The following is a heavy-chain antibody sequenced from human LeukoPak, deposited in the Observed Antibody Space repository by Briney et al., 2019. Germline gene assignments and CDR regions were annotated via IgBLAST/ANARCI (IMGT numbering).Heavy chain of an antibody. CDR3: VREPPDVCRDYYFTY. Sequence: SETLSLTCTVSGGSISSYYWSWIRQPAGKGLEWIGRIYTSGSTNYNPSLKSRVTMSVDTSKNQFSLKLSSVTAADTAVYICVREPPDVCRDYYFTYSGEGTLVTVSS. CDR2: IYTSGST. J-gene: IGHJ4*02. D-gene: IGHD3-22*01. CDR1: GGSISSYY. V-gene: IGHV4-4*07.